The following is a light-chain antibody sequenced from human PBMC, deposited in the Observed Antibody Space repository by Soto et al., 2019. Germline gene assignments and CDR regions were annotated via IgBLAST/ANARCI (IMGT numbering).Light chain of an antibody. CDR2: AAS. CDR3: QQSYGTPRSS. Sequence: DIQMTQSPSSLSASVGDRVTITCRASQGISSYLNWYQQKPGKAPMLLIYAASSLQSGVPSRFSGSGSGTDFTLTISSLQPEDFATYYCQQSYGTPRSSFGGGTKVEIK. V-gene: IGKV1-39*01. CDR1: QGISSY. J-gene: IGKJ4*01.